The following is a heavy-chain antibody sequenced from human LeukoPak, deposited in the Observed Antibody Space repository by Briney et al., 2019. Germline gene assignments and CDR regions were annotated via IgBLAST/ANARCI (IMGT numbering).Heavy chain of an antibody. D-gene: IGHD2-2*01. V-gene: IGHV3-20*04. CDR1: GFTFDDYG. J-gene: IGHJ5*02. Sequence: GGSLRLSCAASGFTFDDYGMSWVRQAPGKGLEWVSGINWNGGSTGYADSVKGRFTISRDNAKNSLYLQMNSLRAEDTALYYCARDPGYCSSTSCYTNWFDPWGQGTLVTISS. CDR2: INWNGGST. CDR3: ARDPGYCSSTSCYTNWFDP.